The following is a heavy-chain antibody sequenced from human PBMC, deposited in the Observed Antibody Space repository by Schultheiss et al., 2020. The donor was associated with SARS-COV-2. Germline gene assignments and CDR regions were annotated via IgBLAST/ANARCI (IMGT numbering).Heavy chain of an antibody. CDR3: AKDIPHSSGYYFDY. D-gene: IGHD3-22*01. Sequence: GGSLRLSCAASGFTFSSYAMNWVRQAPGKGLDWVSGISWNSGSIGYADSVKGRVTISRDNAKNSLYLQMNSLRAEDTALYYCAKDIPHSSGYYFDYWGQGTLVTVAS. CDR1: GFTFSSYA. V-gene: IGHV3-9*01. CDR2: ISWNSGSI. J-gene: IGHJ4*02.